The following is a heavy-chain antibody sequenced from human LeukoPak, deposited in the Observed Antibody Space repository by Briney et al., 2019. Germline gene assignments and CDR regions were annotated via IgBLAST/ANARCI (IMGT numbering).Heavy chain of an antibody. J-gene: IGHJ4*02. D-gene: IGHD4-23*01. CDR1: GYTFTGYY. V-gene: IGHV1-2*03. CDR3: ARASVADPGGFDY. Sequence: LGASVKVSCKASGYTFTGYYMHWVRQAPGQGLEWMGWINPNSGGTNYAQKFQGRVTMTRDTSISTAYMELSSLRSEDTAVYYCARASVADPGGFDYWGQGTLVTVSS. CDR2: INPNSGGT.